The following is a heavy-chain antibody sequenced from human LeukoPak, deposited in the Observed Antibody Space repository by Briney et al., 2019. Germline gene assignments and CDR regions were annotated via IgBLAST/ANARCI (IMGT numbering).Heavy chain of an antibody. Sequence: GRSLRLSCAASGFTFSDSGMHWVRQAPGKGLEWVAIISFDGSRRFYADSVRGRFTVSRDNSKNTLFLQMDSLSADDTGVYYCAKEGTDYGDYPYFFDYWGQGTLVTVSS. J-gene: IGHJ4*02. V-gene: IGHV3-30*18. D-gene: IGHD4-17*01. CDR1: GFTFSDSG. CDR2: ISFDGSRR. CDR3: AKEGTDYGDYPYFFDY.